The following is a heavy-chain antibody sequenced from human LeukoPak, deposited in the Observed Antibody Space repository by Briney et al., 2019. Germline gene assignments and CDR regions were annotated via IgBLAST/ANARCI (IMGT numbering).Heavy chain of an antibody. CDR3: ARDPAWVPQVHGAFDI. CDR2: INHSGST. D-gene: IGHD1-1*01. J-gene: IGHJ3*02. CDR1: GGSFSGYY. V-gene: IGHV4-34*01. Sequence: SETLSLTCAVYGGSFSGYYWSWIRQPPGKGLEWIGEINHSGSTNYNPSLKSRVTISVDTSKNQFSLKLSSVTAADTAVYYCARDPAWVPQVHGAFDIWGQGTMVTVSS.